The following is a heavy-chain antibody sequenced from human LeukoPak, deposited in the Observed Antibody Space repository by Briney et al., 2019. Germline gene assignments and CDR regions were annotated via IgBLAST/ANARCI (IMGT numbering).Heavy chain of an antibody. Sequence: ASVKVSCKASGGTFSIYAISWVRQAPGQGLEWMGGIIPIFGTANYAQKFQGRVTITADESTSTAYMELSSLRSEDTAVYYCARVGYGANWFDPWGQGTLVTVSS. J-gene: IGHJ5*02. CDR1: GGTFSIYA. CDR3: ARVGYGANWFDP. CDR2: IIPIFGTA. V-gene: IGHV1-69*13. D-gene: IGHD6-13*01.